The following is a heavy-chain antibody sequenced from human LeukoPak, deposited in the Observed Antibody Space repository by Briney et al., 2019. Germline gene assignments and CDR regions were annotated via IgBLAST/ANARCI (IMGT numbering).Heavy chain of an antibody. D-gene: IGHD6-19*01. J-gene: IGHJ4*02. CDR3: ARDLGAVAGTGFDY. V-gene: IGHV3-48*03. Sequence: GGSPRLSCAASGFTFSSYEMNWVRQAPGKGLEWVSYISSSGSTIYYADSVKGRFTISRDNAKNSLYLQMNSLRAEDTAVYYCARDLGAVAGTGFDYWGQGTLVTVSS. CDR1: GFTFSSYE. CDR2: ISSSGSTI.